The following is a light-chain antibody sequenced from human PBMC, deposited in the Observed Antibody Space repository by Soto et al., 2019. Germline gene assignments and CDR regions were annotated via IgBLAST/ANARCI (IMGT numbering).Light chain of an antibody. V-gene: IGKV4-1*01. CDR2: WAS. CDR3: QQYYSPPLS. J-gene: IGKJ4*01. CDR1: HNIFQRSNNKYY. Sequence: DILVTQYPHSPAVSVGARATIKFKSSHNIFQRSNNKYYLGWYQQKPGQPPKLLIYWASTRESGVPDRFSGSGSGTDFTLTITSLKAEDVAVYYCQQYYSPPLSFGGGTKVDIK.